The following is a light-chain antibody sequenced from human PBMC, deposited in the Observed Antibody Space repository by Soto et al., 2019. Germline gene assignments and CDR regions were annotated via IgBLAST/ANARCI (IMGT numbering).Light chain of an antibody. CDR2: GNS. Sequence: QSVLTQPPSVSGAPGQRVTISCTGSSSNIGAGYDVHWYQQLPGTAPKLLIYGNSXRPSXXXXXXSGSKSGTSASLAITGXXXXXXXXXXCQSYDSSLSGWVFGGGTKLTVL. CDR3: QSYDSSLSGWV. J-gene: IGLJ3*02. V-gene: IGLV1-40*01. CDR1: SSNIGAGYD.